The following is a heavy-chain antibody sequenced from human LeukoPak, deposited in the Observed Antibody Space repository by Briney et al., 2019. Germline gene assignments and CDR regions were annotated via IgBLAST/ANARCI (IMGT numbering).Heavy chain of an antibody. CDR3: ARHVGGYSNGYFMLGY. V-gene: IGHV4-59*02. CDR1: GASVTSYY. Sequence: SETLSLTCTVSGASVTSYYWNWIRQPPGKGLEWIGYILYSGTTNYNPSLNSRVTMSLDTSKNQFSLELSSVTAADTAVYYCARHVGGYSNGYFMLGYWGQGTLVTVSS. CDR2: ILYSGTT. D-gene: IGHD5-18*01. J-gene: IGHJ4*02.